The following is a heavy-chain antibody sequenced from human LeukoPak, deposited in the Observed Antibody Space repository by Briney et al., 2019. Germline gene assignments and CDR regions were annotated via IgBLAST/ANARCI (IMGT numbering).Heavy chain of an antibody. CDR2: IYHSGST. J-gene: IGHJ2*01. D-gene: IGHD4-17*01. Sequence: SETLSLTCAVSGGSISSSNWWSWVRQPPGKGLEWIGEIYHSGSTNYNPSLKSRVTISVDKSKNQFSLKLSSVTAADTAVYYCASSTDYGDYIYWYFDLWGRGTLVTVSS. V-gene: IGHV4-4*02. CDR3: ASSTDYGDYIYWYFDL. CDR1: GGSISSSNW.